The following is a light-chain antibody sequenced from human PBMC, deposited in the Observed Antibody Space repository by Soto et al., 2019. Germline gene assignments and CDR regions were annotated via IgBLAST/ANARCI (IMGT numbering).Light chain of an antibody. CDR3: QQYNNWPQT. CDR1: QSVSSN. V-gene: IGKV3-15*01. CDR2: GEY. J-gene: IGKJ1*01. Sequence: EILMTQSRATLSVSPGERATLSWRASQSVSSNLAWYQQKPGQDPRIIIYGEYTRATGITDRFSGSGSGTEFTLTIRSMQSEDFAVYYCQQYNNWPQTLGQGTKVDIK.